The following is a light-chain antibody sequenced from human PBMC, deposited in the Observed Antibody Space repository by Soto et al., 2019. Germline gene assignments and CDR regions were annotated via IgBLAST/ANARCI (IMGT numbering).Light chain of an antibody. Sequence: QLVLTQPPSVSGAPGQTITISCTGDSSNIGAGYDVHWYQQLPGTAPKLLIYVNINRPSGVPDRFSASRSDSSASLAITGLQAEDEADYYCQSYDSSLSVIFGGGTKLTVL. J-gene: IGLJ2*01. CDR1: SSNIGAGYD. V-gene: IGLV1-40*01. CDR3: QSYDSSLSVI. CDR2: VNI.